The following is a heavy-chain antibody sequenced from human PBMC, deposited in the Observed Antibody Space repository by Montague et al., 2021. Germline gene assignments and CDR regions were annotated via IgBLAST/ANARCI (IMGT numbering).Heavy chain of an antibody. CDR3: ARERDRYYYMDI. CDR2: VSHGGRT. CDR1: RSLINSDYY. V-gene: IGHV4-38-2*02. Sequence: SETVSLTCTVARSLINSDYYWGWIRQPPGKGLEWMGSVSHGGRTYYNPSRESRVTISVDTSNNHFSLKLSSVTAADTAMYYCARERDRYYYMDIWGKGTTITVSS. J-gene: IGHJ6*03.